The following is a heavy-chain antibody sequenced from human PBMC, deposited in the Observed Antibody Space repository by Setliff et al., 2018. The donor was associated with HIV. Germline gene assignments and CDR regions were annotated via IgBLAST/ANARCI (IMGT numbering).Heavy chain of an antibody. V-gene: IGHV1-69*13. Sequence: SVKVSCKASGDIPRHYGFNWVRQAPGQGLEWVGSVIPVFGEPHYAQRFQGRVTITADRSSNTAYMEIMSLRSDDTATYYCGRGVLYGLSEYWGPGSLVTAPQ. J-gene: IGHJ4*02. CDR2: VIPVFGEP. D-gene: IGHD3-10*01. CDR1: GDIPRHYG. CDR3: GRGVLYGLSEY.